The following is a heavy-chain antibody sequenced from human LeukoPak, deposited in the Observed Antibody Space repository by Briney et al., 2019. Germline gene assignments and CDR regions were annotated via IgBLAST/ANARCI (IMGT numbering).Heavy chain of an antibody. V-gene: IGHV1-69*13. CDR2: IIPIFGTA. J-gene: IGHJ5*02. Sequence: ASVKVSCKASGGTFSSYAISWVRQAPGQGLEWMGGIIPIFGTANYAQKFQGRVTITADESTSTAYMELSSLRSEDTAVYYCARAYYYGSGSYYWGYRWFDPWGQGTLVTVSS. CDR1: GGTFSSYA. D-gene: IGHD3-10*01. CDR3: ARAYYYGSGSYYWGYRWFDP.